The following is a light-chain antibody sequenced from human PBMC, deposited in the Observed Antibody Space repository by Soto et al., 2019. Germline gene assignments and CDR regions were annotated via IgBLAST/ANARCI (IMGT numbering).Light chain of an antibody. V-gene: IGKV4-1*01. CDR1: QSVLYSSNNKNY. J-gene: IGKJ1*01. CDR3: QQYYSTPRT. Sequence: DIVMTQSPDSLAVPLGERATINCKSSQSVLYSSNNKNYLAWYQQKPGQPPKLLIYWASTRESGVPDRFSGSGSGTDFTLTISSLQAEDVAVYYCQQYYSTPRTFSQGTKVEIK. CDR2: WAS.